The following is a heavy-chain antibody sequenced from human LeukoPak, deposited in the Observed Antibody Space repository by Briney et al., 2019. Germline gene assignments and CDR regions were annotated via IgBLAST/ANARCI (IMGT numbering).Heavy chain of an antibody. CDR3: ARLPHIVVVPAVGAFDI. V-gene: IGHV4-39*01. CDR1: GGSISSSSYY. D-gene: IGHD2-2*01. CDR2: IYYSGGT. J-gene: IGHJ3*02. Sequence: PSETLSLTCTVSGGSISSSSYYWGWIRQPPGKGLEWIGNIYYSGGTYYNPSLKSRVTISVDTSKNQFSLKLSSVTAADTAVYYCARLPHIVVVPAVGAFDIWGQGTMVTVSS.